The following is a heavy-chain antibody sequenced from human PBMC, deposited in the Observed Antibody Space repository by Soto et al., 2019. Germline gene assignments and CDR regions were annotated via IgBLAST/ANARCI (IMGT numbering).Heavy chain of an antibody. Sequence: SETLSLTCIVSGDSIISDSYYWGWLRPRPGKGLGWIGSVYYRGSPYYNPSHHSRVTISLDTSKNQFSLNLTSVTAVDTAIYYGAKGHSALFLYWGPGALVTVSP. CDR3: AKGHSALFLY. D-gene: IGHD6-6*01. V-gene: IGHV4-39*01. CDR1: GDSIISDSYY. J-gene: IGHJ4*02. CDR2: VYYRGSP.